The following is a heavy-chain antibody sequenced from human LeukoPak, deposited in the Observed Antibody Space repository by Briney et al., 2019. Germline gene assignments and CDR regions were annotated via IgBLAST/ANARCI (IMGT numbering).Heavy chain of an antibody. CDR1: GFTFSSYT. D-gene: IGHD3-10*01. Sequence: GGSLRLSCAVSGFTFSSYTMHWVRQAPGKGLEWVSSIDPSSGYIYYADSVKGRFTISRGNAKNSLFLQVNSLGVEDTAVYYCARSVPWRDSGRSFYGMDVWGQGTTVTVSS. CDR2: IDPSSGYI. J-gene: IGHJ6*02. V-gene: IGHV3-21*01. CDR3: ARSVPWRDSGRSFYGMDV.